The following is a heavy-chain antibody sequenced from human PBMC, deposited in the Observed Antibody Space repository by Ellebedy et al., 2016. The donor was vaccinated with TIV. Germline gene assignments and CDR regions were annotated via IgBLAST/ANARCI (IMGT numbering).Heavy chain of an antibody. J-gene: IGHJ6*02. D-gene: IGHD5-18*01. V-gene: IGHV3-49*03. Sequence: GESLKISCTASGFTFGDYAMSWFRQAPGKGLEWVGFIRSKAYGGTTEYAASVKGRFTISRDDSKSIAYLQMNSLKTEDTAVYYCTRAPWLDRYYYGMDVWGQGTTVTVSS. CDR1: GFTFGDYA. CDR3: TRAPWLDRYYYGMDV. CDR2: IRSKAYGGTT.